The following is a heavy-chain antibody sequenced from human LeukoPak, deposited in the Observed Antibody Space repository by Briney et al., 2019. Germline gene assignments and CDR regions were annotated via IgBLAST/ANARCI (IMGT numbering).Heavy chain of an antibody. CDR2: IYYSGST. CDR1: GGSISSYY. J-gene: IGHJ4*02. CDR3: ARVTSMGTYDFWGGYGGYFDY. V-gene: IGHV4-59*01. D-gene: IGHD3-3*01. Sequence: PSETLSLTCTVSGGSISSYYWSWIRQPPGKGLEWIGYIYYSGSTNYNPSLKSRVTISVDTSKNQFSLKLSSVTAADTAVYYCARVTSMGTYDFWGGYGGYFDYWGQGTLVTVSS.